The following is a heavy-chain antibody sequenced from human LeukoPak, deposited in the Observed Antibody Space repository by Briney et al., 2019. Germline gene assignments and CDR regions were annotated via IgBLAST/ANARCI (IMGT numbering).Heavy chain of an antibody. CDR2: ISAYNGDT. CDR3: ARDAGWELLLGLDY. Sequence: ASVKVSCKASGYTFTSYGISWVRQAPGQGLEWMGWISAYNGDTNYAQKLQGRVTMTTDTSTSTAYMELRSLSSDDTAVYYWARDAGWELLLGLDYWGQGTLVTVSS. CDR1: GYTFTSYG. V-gene: IGHV1-18*01. J-gene: IGHJ4*02. D-gene: IGHD1-26*01.